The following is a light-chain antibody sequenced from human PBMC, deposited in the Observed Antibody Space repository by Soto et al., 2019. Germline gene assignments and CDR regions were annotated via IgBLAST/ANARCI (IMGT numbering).Light chain of an antibody. CDR3: SSYTDISTVI. J-gene: IGLJ2*01. CDR2: EVN. Sequence: QSVLTQPASVSGSPGQSITISCSGTNSDIGAFNYVSWYQQHPHKAPKLIIYEVNKRPSGVSNRFSGSKSGITASLTISGAQAEDEADYYCSSYTDISTVIFGGRTKLTVL. V-gene: IGLV2-14*01. CDR1: NSDIGAFNY.